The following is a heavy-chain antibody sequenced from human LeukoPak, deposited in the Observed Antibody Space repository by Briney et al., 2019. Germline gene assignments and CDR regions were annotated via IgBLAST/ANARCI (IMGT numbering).Heavy chain of an antibody. CDR3: ARDTHDYGDYGAFDI. CDR2: ISYDGSNK. Sequence: PGGSLRLSCAASGFTFSTYAMHWVRQAPGKGLEWVAVISYDGSNKYYADSVKGRFTISRDNSKNTLYLQMNSLRAEDTAVYYCARDTHDYGDYGAFDIWGQGTMVTVSS. J-gene: IGHJ3*02. V-gene: IGHV3-30-3*01. D-gene: IGHD4-17*01. CDR1: GFTFSTYA.